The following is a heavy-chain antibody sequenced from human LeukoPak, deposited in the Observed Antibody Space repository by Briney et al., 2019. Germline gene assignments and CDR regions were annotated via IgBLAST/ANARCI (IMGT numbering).Heavy chain of an antibody. CDR3: AKDGEPNYYDSSGYYGY. D-gene: IGHD3-22*01. CDR2: ISGSGGTT. Sequence: GGSLRLSCAASGFTFSTYAMSWVRQAPGKGLEWVSAISGSGGTTYYADSVKGRFTISRDNSKNTLYPQMNSLRAEDTAVYYCAKDGEPNYYDSSGYYGYWGQGTLVTVSS. CDR1: GFTFSTYA. V-gene: IGHV3-23*01. J-gene: IGHJ4*02.